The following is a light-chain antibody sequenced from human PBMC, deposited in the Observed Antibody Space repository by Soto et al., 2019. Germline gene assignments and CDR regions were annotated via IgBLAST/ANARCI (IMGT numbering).Light chain of an antibody. CDR3: QQYLNSPRT. Sequence: VLTQSPGTLSLSPGEGATLSCRASQRVASDLAWYLQKPGQTPRLLIYDASIRATGIPDRISGSGSERAFTLTISRLEPEDAGVYYCQQYLNSPRTFGQGTKLEIK. CDR1: QRVASD. V-gene: IGKV3-20*01. J-gene: IGKJ1*01. CDR2: DAS.